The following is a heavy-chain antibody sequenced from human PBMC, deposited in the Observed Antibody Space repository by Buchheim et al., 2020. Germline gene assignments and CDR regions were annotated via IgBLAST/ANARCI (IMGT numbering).Heavy chain of an antibody. CDR2: ISGSGGST. CDR1: GFTFSSYA. V-gene: IGHV3-23*01. CDR3: VTLYGSGSRNYYYYGMDV. Sequence: EVQLLESGGGLVQPGGSLRLSCAASGFTFSSYAMSWVRQAPGKGLEWVSAISGSGGSTYYADSVKGRFTISRDNSKNTLYLQMNSLRAEDTAVYYCVTLYGSGSRNYYYYGMDVWGQGTT. J-gene: IGHJ6*02. D-gene: IGHD3-10*01.